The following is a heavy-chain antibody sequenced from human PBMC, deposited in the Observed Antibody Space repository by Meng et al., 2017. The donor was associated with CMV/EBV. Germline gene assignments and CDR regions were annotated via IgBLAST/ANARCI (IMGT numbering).Heavy chain of an antibody. CDR2: INHSGST. CDR1: GFTFSDYY. Sequence: GSLRLSCAASGFTFSDYYMSWIRQPPGKGLEWIGEINHSGSTNYNPSLKSRVTISVDTSKNQFSLKLSSVTAADTAVYYCAKLPAPMDVWGQGTTVTVSS. J-gene: IGHJ6*02. V-gene: IGHV4-34*08. CDR3: AKLPAPMDV.